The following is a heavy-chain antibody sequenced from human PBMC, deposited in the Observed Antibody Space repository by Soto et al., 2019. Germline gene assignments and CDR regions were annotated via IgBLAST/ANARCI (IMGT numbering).Heavy chain of an antibody. Sequence: KESGPTLVEPTETLTLTCSFSGFSLTTRPVGVGWIRQPPGKALEWLAVIYWDDDKRYNPSLRNRLTITKDTSKKQVVLTMTYMEPADTATYYCAHRLGGYTWNDGYLDYWGQGTLVTVS. CDR1: GFSLTTRPVG. CDR2: IYWDDDK. CDR3: AHRLGGYTWNDGYLDY. D-gene: IGHD1-1*01. J-gene: IGHJ4*02. V-gene: IGHV2-5*02.